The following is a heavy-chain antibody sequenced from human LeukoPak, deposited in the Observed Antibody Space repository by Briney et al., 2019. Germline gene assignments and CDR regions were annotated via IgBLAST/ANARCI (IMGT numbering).Heavy chain of an antibody. CDR2: ISSSSSYI. D-gene: IGHD2-2*01. CDR3: ARNSEYCSSTSCPTAADAFDI. V-gene: IGHV3-21*01. J-gene: IGHJ3*02. CDR1: GFTFSSYS. Sequence: GGSLRLSCAASGFTFSSYSMNWVRQAPGKGLEWVSSISSSSSYIYYADSVKGRFTISRDNAKNSLYPQMNSLRAEDTAVYYCARNSEYCSSTSCPTAADAFDIWGQGTMVTVSS.